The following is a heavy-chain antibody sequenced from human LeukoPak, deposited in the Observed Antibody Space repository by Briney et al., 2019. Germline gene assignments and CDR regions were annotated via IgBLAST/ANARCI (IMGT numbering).Heavy chain of an antibody. CDR2: INPNSGGT. V-gene: IGHV1-2*02. CDR3: ARLKNYGDYGY. D-gene: IGHD4-17*01. J-gene: IGHJ4*02. Sequence: ASVKVSCKASGYTFTGYYMHWVRQAPGQGLEWMGWINPNSGGTNYAQKFQGRVTMTRDTSISTAYMELRSLTSDDTAVYYCARLKNYGDYGYWGQGTLVTVSS. CDR1: GYTFTGYY.